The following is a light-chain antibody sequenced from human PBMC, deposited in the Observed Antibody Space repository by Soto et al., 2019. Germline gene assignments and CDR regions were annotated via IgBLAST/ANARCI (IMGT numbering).Light chain of an antibody. V-gene: IGLV1-40*01. CDR1: SSNIGANYD. Sequence: QAVVTQPPSVSGAPGQRVTISCTGSSSNIGANYDVHWYQQVPGTAPKLLIYGNSHRPSGVPDRFSGSKSGTSASLAITGLQAEDEADYYCQSYDSSLSGSVFGGGTKVTVL. J-gene: IGLJ2*01. CDR3: QSYDSSLSGSV. CDR2: GNS.